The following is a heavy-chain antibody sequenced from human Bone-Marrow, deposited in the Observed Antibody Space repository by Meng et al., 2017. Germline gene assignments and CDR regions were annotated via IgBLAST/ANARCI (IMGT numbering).Heavy chain of an antibody. D-gene: IGHD3-10*01. J-gene: IGHJ4*02. CDR1: GFIFNNYQ. V-gene: IGHV3-74*01. CDR3: VRDNYGPDY. CDR2: LHGDGSGP. Sequence: VQLVESGGGLVEPGGSLSRSCAASGFIFNNYQMHWLRQAPGEGLVWVSRLHGDGSGPIYADSVKGRFTISRDNAKNTLDLQMNSLRLDDTAVYYCVRDNYGPDYWGQGTLVTVSS.